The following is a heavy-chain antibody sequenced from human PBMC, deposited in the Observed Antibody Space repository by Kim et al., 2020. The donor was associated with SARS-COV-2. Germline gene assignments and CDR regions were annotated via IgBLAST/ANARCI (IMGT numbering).Heavy chain of an antibody. J-gene: IGHJ4*02. CDR3: AKVTKGGDGYDY. D-gene: IGHD5-12*01. Sequence: YADSGEGRFTISRDNSKNTLCLQMNSLRAEDTAVYYCAKVTKGGDGYDYWGQGTLVTVSS. V-gene: IGHV3-23*03.